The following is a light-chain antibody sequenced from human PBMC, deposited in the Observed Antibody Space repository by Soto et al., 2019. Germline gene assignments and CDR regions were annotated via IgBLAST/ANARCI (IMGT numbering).Light chain of an antibody. CDR2: YDS. J-gene: IGLJ1*01. V-gene: IGLV3-21*04. Sequence: SYELTQPPSVSVAPEKTATITCGGNNIGNKRVHWYRQKPGQAPVSLISYDSDRPSGIPERFSGSNSENTATLTISRVEAGDEADYYCQVWDIMTGNYVFGGGTKLTVL. CDR3: QVWDIMTGNYV. CDR1: NIGNKR.